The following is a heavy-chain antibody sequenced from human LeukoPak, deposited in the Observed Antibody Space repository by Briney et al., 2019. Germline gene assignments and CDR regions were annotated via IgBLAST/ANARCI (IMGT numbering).Heavy chain of an antibody. J-gene: IGHJ5*02. CDR2: TYYRSTWYN. V-gene: IGHV6-1*01. D-gene: IGHD2-2*01. CDR3: ARRLTQYDCFDP. CDR1: GDSVSSNSVT. Sequence: SQTLSLTCAIFGDSVSSNSVTWNWIRQSPSRGLEWLGRTYYRSTWYNEYAVSVRGRITVNPDTSKNQFSLHLNSVTPEDTAVYYCARRLTQYDCFDPWGQGILVIVSS.